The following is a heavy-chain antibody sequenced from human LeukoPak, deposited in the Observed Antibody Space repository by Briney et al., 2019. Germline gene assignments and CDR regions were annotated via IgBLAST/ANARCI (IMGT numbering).Heavy chain of an antibody. J-gene: IGHJ6*02. D-gene: IGHD4-23*01. CDR1: GFPFPYAW. CDR3: SALRLDYGGDSDYYYGMDV. Sequence: PGGSLRLSCAASGFPFPYAWMSWVRQAPGKGLEWVGRITRKSDGATIDYAAPVKGTFAISRDDSRSTLYLQMNSLKTEDTAVYYCSALRLDYGGDSDYYYGMDVWGQGTTVTVSS. V-gene: IGHV3-15*01. CDR2: ITRKSDGATI.